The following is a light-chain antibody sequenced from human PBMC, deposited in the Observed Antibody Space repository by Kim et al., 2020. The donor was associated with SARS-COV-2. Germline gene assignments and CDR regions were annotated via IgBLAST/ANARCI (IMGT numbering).Light chain of an antibody. J-gene: IGKJ2*01. CDR2: DAL. CDR3: QQRSKWPPFT. V-gene: IGKV3-11*01. CDR1: QSVDNF. Sequence: SPGETAILSCRASQSVDNFLAWYQQKPGQPPRLVIYDALIRATDTPDRFSGSGYGTDFTLTINNLEPEDFAVYYCQQRSKWPPFTFGQGTKLEI.